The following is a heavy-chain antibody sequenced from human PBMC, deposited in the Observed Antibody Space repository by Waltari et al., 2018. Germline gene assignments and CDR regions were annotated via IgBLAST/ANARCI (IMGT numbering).Heavy chain of an antibody. J-gene: IGHJ6*02. CDR2: MNPNSGNT. Sequence: QVQLVQSGAEVKKPGASVKVSCKASGYTFTSYDINWVRQATGHGLEWMGWMNPNSGNTGYAQKFQGRVTMTRNTSISTAYMELSSLRSEDTAVYYCARVTSGDFWSGYYPLYYYYGMDVWGQGTTVTVSS. V-gene: IGHV1-8*01. CDR1: GYTFTSYD. CDR3: ARVTSGDFWSGYYPLYYYYGMDV. D-gene: IGHD3-3*01.